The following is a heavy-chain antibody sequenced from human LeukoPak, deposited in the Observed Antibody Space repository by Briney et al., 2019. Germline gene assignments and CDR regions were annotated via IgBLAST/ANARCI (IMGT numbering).Heavy chain of an antibody. CDR1: GYTFTSYG. Sequence: ASVKVSCKASGYTFTSYGISWVRQAPGQALEWMGWISAYNGSTNYAQKLQGRVTMTTDTSTSTAYMELRSLRSDDTAVYYCAGDARKWELLPNYFDCWGQGTLVTVSS. V-gene: IGHV1-18*01. J-gene: IGHJ4*02. CDR2: ISAYNGST. D-gene: IGHD1-26*01. CDR3: AGDARKWELLPNYFDC.